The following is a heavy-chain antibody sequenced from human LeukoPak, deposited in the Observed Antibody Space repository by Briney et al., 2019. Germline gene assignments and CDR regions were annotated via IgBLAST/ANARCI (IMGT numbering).Heavy chain of an antibody. CDR3: ARWAI. CDR2: ISYDGSNK. CDR1: GFTFSSYA. Sequence: PGGSLRLSCAASGFTFSSYAMHWVRQAPGKGLEWVSVISYDGSNKYYADSVKGRFTISRDNSKNTLYLQMNSLRAEDTAVYYCARWAIWGQGTMVTVSS. V-gene: IGHV3-30-3*01. J-gene: IGHJ3*02. D-gene: IGHD6-13*01.